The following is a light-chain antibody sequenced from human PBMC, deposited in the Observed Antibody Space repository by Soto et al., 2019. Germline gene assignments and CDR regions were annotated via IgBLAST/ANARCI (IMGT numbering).Light chain of an antibody. CDR2: RNN. V-gene: IGLV1-47*01. CDR3: SSYTVRGTWV. Sequence: QSVLTQPPSASGTPGQRVTISCSGSSSNIGSNYVYWYQQFPGTAPKLLIYRNNQRPSGVPDRFSGSKSGTSASLAISGLRSEDEADYYCSSYTVRGTWVFGGGTKLTVL. J-gene: IGLJ3*02. CDR1: SSNIGSNY.